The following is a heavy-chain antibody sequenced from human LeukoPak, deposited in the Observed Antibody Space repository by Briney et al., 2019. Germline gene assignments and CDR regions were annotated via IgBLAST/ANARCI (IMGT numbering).Heavy chain of an antibody. Sequence: SETLSLTCTVSGGSISSYYWSWIRQPPGKGLEWIGYIYYSGGTNYNPSLKSRVTISVDTSKNQFSLKLSSVTAADTAVYYCARSIAAAGTGYFQHWGQGTLVTVSS. CDR2: IYYSGGT. J-gene: IGHJ1*01. CDR3: ARSIAAAGTGYFQH. CDR1: GGSISSYY. V-gene: IGHV4-59*08. D-gene: IGHD6-13*01.